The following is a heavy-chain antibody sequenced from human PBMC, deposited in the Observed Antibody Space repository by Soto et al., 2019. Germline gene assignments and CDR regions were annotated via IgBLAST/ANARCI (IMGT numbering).Heavy chain of an antibody. D-gene: IGHD2-8*02. CDR3: ARGGSGGYCTAGDCQSAMDV. CDR1: EFTFRSYS. CDR2: ISSSATYI. J-gene: IGHJ6*02. V-gene: IGHV3-21*01. Sequence: EVQVVESGGGLVNPGGSLRLSCAASEFTFRSYSMNWVRQAPGKGLEWVSAISSSATYIYYAGSVKGRLTVSRDNARSSLYLQMNSLTVEDTAVYYCARGGSGGYCTAGDCQSAMDVWGQGTTVTVSS.